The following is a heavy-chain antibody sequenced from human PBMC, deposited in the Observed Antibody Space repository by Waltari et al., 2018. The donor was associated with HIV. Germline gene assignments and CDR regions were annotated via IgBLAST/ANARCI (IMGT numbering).Heavy chain of an antibody. Sequence: QVQLVQSGAEVKKPGASVKVSCEASGYTVTDYYVHWVRQAPVQRVEWMGWINPKSGGRKFAQKFQGRVTMTWDTSITTAYMELHRLRSDDTAVYYCARRSWDLWGQGTLLTVSS. CDR3: ARRSWDL. J-gene: IGHJ5*02. V-gene: IGHV1-2*02. CDR1: GYTVTDYY. CDR2: INPKSGGR.